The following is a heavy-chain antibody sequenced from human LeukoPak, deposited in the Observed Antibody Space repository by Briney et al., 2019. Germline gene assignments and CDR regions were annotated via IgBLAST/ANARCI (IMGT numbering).Heavy chain of an antibody. D-gene: IGHD6-19*01. CDR3: AREYSSGWYGTEYFDY. CDR1: GFTFSSYE. CDR2: ISSSGSTI. J-gene: IGHJ4*02. Sequence: GGSLRLSCAASGFTFSSYEMNWVRQAPGKGLEWVSYISSSGSTIYYADSVKGRFTISRDNAKNSLYLQMNSLRAEGTAVYYCAREYSSGWYGTEYFDYWGQGTLVTVSS. V-gene: IGHV3-48*03.